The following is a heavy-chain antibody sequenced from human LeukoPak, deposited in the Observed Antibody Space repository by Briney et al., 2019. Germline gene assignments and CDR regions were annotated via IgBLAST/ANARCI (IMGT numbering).Heavy chain of an antibody. J-gene: IGHJ6*03. CDR3: ARERYYYDSSGYYMHYYYYMDV. D-gene: IGHD3-22*01. V-gene: IGHV1-69*13. CDR2: ITPIFGTA. CDR1: GGTFSSYA. Sequence: GASVKVSCKASGGTFSSYAISWVRQAPGQGLEWMGGITPIFGTANYAQKFQGRVTITADESTSTAYMELSSLRSEDTAVYYCARERYYYDSSGYYMHYYYYMDVWGKGTTVTISS.